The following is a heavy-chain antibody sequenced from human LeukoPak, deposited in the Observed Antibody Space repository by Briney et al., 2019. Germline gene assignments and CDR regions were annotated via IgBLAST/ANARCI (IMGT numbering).Heavy chain of an antibody. V-gene: IGHV3-73*01. CDR1: GFTFSGSA. J-gene: IGHJ4*02. CDR2: IRKKADNYAT. D-gene: IGHD3-22*01. Sequence: PGGSLRLSCAAFGFTFSGSAMHWVRQSTGKGLEWVGRIRKKADNYATAYAASVKGRFTISRDDSKNTAYLQMNSLKTEDTAVYYCVPTYFSDSSTSYPDYWGQGTLVTVSS. CDR3: VPTYFSDSSTSYPDY.